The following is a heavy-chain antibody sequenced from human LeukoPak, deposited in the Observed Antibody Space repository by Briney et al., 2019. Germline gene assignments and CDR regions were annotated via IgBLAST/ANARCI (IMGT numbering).Heavy chain of an antibody. V-gene: IGHV4-61*02. J-gene: IGHJ6*03. Sequence: SETLSLTCTVSGGSISSGSYYWSWIRQPAGKGLDWIGRIYTSGSTYYNPSLKSRLTISVDTSKNQFSLKLSSVTAADTAVYYCARLREGYYYYMDVWGKGTTVTISS. CDR3: ARLREGYYYYMDV. CDR1: GGSISSGSYY. CDR2: IYTSGST.